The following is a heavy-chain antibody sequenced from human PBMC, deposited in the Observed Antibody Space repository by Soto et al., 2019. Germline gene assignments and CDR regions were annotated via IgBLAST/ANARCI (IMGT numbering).Heavy chain of an antibody. D-gene: IGHD3-10*01. CDR2: INPNSGGT. CDR1: GYTFTGYY. CDR3: ARSSLYGSGSYYNVDYYYGMDV. J-gene: IGHJ6*02. Sequence: GASVKVSCKASGYTFTGYYMHWVRQAPGQGLEWMGWINPNSGGTNYAQKFQGWVTMTRDTSISTAYMELSRLRSDDTAVYYCARSSLYGSGSYYNVDYYYGMDVWGQGTTVTVSS. V-gene: IGHV1-2*04.